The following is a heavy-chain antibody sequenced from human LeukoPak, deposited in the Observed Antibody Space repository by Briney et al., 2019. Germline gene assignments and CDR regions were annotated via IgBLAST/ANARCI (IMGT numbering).Heavy chain of an antibody. CDR3: ASSTYYGSGSLPHYYYYGMDV. D-gene: IGHD3-10*01. CDR1: GGSISSGGYY. J-gene: IGHJ6*02. Sequence: SETLSLTCTVSGGSISSGGYYWSWIRQHPGKGLEWIGYIYYSGSTYYNPSLKSRVTISVDTSKNQFSLKLSSVTAADTAVYYCASSTYYGSGSLPHYYYYGMDVWGQGTTVTVSS. CDR2: IYYSGST. V-gene: IGHV4-31*03.